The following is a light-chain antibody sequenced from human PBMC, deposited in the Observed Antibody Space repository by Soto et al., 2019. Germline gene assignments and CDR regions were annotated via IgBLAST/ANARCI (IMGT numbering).Light chain of an antibody. CDR2: DVS. CDR1: SSDVGGYNY. CDR3: CSYTTSNTRQIV. Sequence: QSVLTHPASVSGSPGQSITISCTGTSSDVGGYNYVSWYQQHPGKAPKFMIYDVSNRPSGVSNRFSGSKSGNTASLTISGLQAEDEAEYYCCSYTTSNTRQIVFGTGTKVTVL. V-gene: IGLV2-14*01. J-gene: IGLJ1*01.